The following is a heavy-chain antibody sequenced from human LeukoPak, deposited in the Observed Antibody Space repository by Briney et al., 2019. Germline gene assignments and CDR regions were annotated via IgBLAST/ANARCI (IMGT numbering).Heavy chain of an antibody. CDR1: GYTFTGYY. CDR3: ARDLYSYGHYFDY. J-gene: IGHJ4*02. Sequence: ASVKVSCKASGYTFTGYYMHWVRQAPGQGLEWTGWINPNSGGTNYAQKFQGRVTMTRDTSISTACMELSRLRSDDTAVYYCARDLYSYGHYFDYWGQGTLVTVSS. V-gene: IGHV1-2*02. D-gene: IGHD5-18*01. CDR2: INPNSGGT.